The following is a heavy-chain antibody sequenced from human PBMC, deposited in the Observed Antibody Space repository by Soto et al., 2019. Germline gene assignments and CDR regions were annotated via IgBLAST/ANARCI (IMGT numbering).Heavy chain of an antibody. Sequence: QLQLVQSGAEVKKPGSSVNVSCKTSGGSFSSNTITWVRQAPGQGLEWMGGIIPIFGTANYAQKFQGRVTMTADESTTTADMELSRLRYEDTAVHYCARDVLLLVVSATRAAGWLDPWGQGTLVTVSS. CDR2: IIPIFGTA. J-gene: IGHJ5*02. CDR3: ARDVLLLVVSATRAAGWLDP. D-gene: IGHD2-15*01. CDR1: GGSFSSNT. V-gene: IGHV1-69*01.